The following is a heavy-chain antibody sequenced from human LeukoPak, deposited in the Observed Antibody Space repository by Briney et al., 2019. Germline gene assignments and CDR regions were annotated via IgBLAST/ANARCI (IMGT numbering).Heavy chain of an antibody. V-gene: IGHV3-23*01. Sequence: GGSLRLSCAASGFTFSSYAMSWVRKAPGKGLEWVSAISGSGGSTYYADSVKGRFTISRDNSKNTLYLQMNSLRVEDTAVYYCARESYSGSYYDFDYWGQGTLVTVSS. J-gene: IGHJ4*02. CDR3: ARESYSGSYYDFDY. CDR1: GFTFSSYA. D-gene: IGHD1-26*01. CDR2: ISGSGGST.